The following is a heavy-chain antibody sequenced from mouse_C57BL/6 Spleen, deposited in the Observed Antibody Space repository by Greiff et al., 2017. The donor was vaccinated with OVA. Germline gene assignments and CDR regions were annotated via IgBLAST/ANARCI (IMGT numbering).Heavy chain of an antibody. CDR1: GFTFSDYG. V-gene: IGHV5-17*01. CDR2: ISSGSSTI. Sequence: EVQRVESGGGLVKPGGSLKLSCAASGFTFSDYGMHWVRQAPEKGLEWVAYISSGSSTIYYADTVKGRFTISRDNAKNTLFLQMTSLRSEDTAMYYCARTGYGYDDGYFDYWGQGTTLTVSS. J-gene: IGHJ2*01. CDR3: ARTGYGYDDGYFDY. D-gene: IGHD2-2*01.